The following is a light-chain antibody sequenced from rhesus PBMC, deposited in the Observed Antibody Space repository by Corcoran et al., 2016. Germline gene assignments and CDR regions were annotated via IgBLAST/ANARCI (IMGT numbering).Light chain of an antibody. Sequence: QAALTQPRSVSGSPGQSVTISCTGTSSEIGGYNYVSWYQQHPGTAPKLMIYEVSKRPSGVSDRFSGSKSANTASLTISGLQAEDESDYYCSSYAGSDTYIFGAGTRLTVL. J-gene: IGLJ1*01. CDR2: EVS. CDR1: SSEIGGYNY. CDR3: SSYAGSDTYI. V-gene: IGLV2-32*02.